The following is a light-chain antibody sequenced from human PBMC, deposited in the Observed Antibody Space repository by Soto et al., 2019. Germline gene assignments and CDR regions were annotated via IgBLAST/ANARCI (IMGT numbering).Light chain of an antibody. Sequence: QSVLAQPPSVSGAPGQRVTISCTGSSSNIGAGYHVHWYQQLPGTAPKLLISHNNNRPSGVPDRFSGSKSDSSASLAITGLQAEDEANYYCQSYDTRLSGYVFGNGTKSTV. CDR1: SSNIGAGYH. J-gene: IGLJ1*01. CDR2: HNN. CDR3: QSYDTRLSGYV. V-gene: IGLV1-40*01.